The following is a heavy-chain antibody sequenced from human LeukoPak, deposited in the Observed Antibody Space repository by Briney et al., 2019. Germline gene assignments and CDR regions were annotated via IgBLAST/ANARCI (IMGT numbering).Heavy chain of an antibody. Sequence: RASVTVSCTASGYTFTSYDINWVRQATGQGLEWMGWMNPNSGNTGHAQKFQRRVTMTRNTSISTAYMELSSLRSEDTAVYYCARGRGSGSYYLWFDPWGQGTLVTVSS. CDR1: GYTFTSYD. D-gene: IGHD3-10*01. J-gene: IGHJ5*02. CDR3: ARGRGSGSYYLWFDP. CDR2: MNPNSGNT. V-gene: IGHV1-8*01.